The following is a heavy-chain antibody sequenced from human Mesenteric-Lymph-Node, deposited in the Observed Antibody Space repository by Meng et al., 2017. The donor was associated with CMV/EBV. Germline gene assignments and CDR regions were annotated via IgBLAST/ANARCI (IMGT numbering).Heavy chain of an antibody. J-gene: IGHJ5*02. CDR2: IFSNGEK. Sequence: SGPTLVKPTETLTLTCSVSGFSLSTARMGVSWIRQPPGKALEWLAHIFSNGEKSYSTSLKNRLTISKHTSRSQVVLTMINMDPMDTATYYCARILYIASATSDRFDTWGQGTLVTVSS. CDR1: GFSLSTARMG. D-gene: IGHD2-15*01. CDR3: ARILYIASATSDRFDT. V-gene: IGHV2-26*01.